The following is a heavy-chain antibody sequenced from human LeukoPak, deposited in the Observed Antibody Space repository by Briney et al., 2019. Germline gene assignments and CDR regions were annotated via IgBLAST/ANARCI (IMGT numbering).Heavy chain of an antibody. Sequence: GGSLRLSCAPSGFTFRIYWMSWVRQCRGKGLVWVSCFNSHGTSTNYADSVKGRFTVSRDNSKNTLYLQMNSLRVEDTAVYYCASSLVGDGRGYDAFDIWGQGTMVTVSP. J-gene: IGHJ3*02. CDR2: FNSHGTST. CDR3: ASSLVGDGRGYDAFDI. V-gene: IGHV3-74*01. D-gene: IGHD3-22*01. CDR1: GFTFRIYW.